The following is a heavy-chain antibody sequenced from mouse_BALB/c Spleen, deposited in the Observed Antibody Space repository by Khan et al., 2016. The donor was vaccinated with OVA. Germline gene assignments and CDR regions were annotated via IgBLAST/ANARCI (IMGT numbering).Heavy chain of an antibody. CDR3: ARTARIKY. CDR1: GYSITSGYG. Sequence: EVKLLESGPGLVKPSQSLSLTCTVTGYSITSGYGWNWIRQFPGNKLEWMGLISYSGSTNYNQSLKSRISITRDTSKNQFFLQLNSVTTEDTATYYCARTARIKYWGQGTTLTVSS. D-gene: IGHD1-2*01. J-gene: IGHJ2*01. CDR2: ISYSGST. V-gene: IGHV3-2*02.